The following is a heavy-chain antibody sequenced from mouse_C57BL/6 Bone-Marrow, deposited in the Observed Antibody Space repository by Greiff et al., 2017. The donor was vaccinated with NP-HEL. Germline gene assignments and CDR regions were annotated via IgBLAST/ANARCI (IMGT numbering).Heavy chain of an antibody. Sequence: VQLQQSGAELARPGASVKLSCKASGYTFTSYGISWVKQRTGQGLEWIGEIYPRSGNTYYNEKFKGKATLTADKSSSTAYMELRSLTSEDSAVYFCARPIYDGYYPWFAYWGQGTLVTVSA. CDR2: IYPRSGNT. D-gene: IGHD2-3*01. CDR3: ARPIYDGYYPWFAY. V-gene: IGHV1-81*01. CDR1: GYTFTSYG. J-gene: IGHJ3*01.